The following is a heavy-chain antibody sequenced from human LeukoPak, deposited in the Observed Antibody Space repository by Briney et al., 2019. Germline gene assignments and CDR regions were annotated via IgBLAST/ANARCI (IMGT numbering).Heavy chain of an antibody. Sequence: GASVKVSCKASGGTFSSYAISWVRQAPGQGLEWMGGIIPIFGTANYAQKFQGRVTITTDESTSTAYMELSSLRSEDTAVYYCARGHYDILTGYYSGSDYWGQGTLVTVSS. V-gene: IGHV1-69*05. CDR3: ARGHYDILTGYYSGSDY. J-gene: IGHJ4*02. CDR2: IIPIFGTA. CDR1: GGTFSSYA. D-gene: IGHD3-9*01.